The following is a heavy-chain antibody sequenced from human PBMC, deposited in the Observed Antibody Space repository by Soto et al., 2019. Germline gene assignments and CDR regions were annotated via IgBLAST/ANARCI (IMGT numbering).Heavy chain of an antibody. Sequence: QVPLVESGGGVVQPGRSLRLSCAASGFTFSSYGMHWVRQAPGKGLEWVAVISYDGSNKYYADSVKGRFTISRDNSKNTLYLQMNSLRAEDTAVYYCAKDSCGGSCYPRDYWGQGTLVTVSS. D-gene: IGHD2-15*01. V-gene: IGHV3-30*18. CDR3: AKDSCGGSCYPRDY. J-gene: IGHJ4*02. CDR1: GFTFSSYG. CDR2: ISYDGSNK.